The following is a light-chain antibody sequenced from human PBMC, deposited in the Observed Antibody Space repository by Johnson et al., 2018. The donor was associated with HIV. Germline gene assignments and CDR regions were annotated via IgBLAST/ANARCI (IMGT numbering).Light chain of an antibody. CDR1: SSNIGNNY. CDR2: ENN. V-gene: IGLV1-51*02. Sequence: QSVLTQPPSVSAAPGQKVTISCSGSSSNIGNNYVSWYQQLPGTAPKLLIYENNKRPSGIPNRFSGSKSATSATLGITGLQTRDEADYYCGTWDSSLSAGVFGTGTKVTVL. J-gene: IGLJ1*01. CDR3: GTWDSSLSAGV.